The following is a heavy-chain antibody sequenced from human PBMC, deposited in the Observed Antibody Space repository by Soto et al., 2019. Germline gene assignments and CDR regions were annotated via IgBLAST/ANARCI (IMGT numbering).Heavy chain of an antibody. Sequence: PGGSLRLSCAASGFTFSDYYMSWIRQAPGKGLEWVSFISSRSVYINYADSVKGRFTISRDNAKNSLSLQMDSLRAEDTAVYFCARSQDWLLDFWGLGTLVTVSS. CDR1: GFTFSDYY. CDR3: ARSQDWLLDF. V-gene: IGHV3-11*06. J-gene: IGHJ4*02. D-gene: IGHD3-9*01. CDR2: ISSRSVYI.